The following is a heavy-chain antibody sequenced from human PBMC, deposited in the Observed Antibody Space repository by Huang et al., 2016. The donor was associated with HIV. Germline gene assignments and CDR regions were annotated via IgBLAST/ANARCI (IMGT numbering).Heavy chain of an antibody. CDR3: ATVDYYDTSGPQRGYFDN. CDR1: GGSFRNFA. V-gene: IGHV1-69*01. D-gene: IGHD3-22*01. Sequence: QVQLVQSGAEVKKPGSSVKVSCKASGGSFRNFAIGWVRQAPGQGLEGRGGIIPTLGTANSAQKFQGRVTIIADESTSTSYMELSSLRSEDTAVYYCATVDYYDTSGPQRGYFDNWGQGTLVTVSS. J-gene: IGHJ4*02. CDR2: IIPTLGTA.